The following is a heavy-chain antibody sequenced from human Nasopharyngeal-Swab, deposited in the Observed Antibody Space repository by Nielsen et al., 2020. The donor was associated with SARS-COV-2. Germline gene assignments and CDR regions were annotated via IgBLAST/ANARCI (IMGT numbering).Heavy chain of an antibody. CDR2: ISAYNGDT. CDR3: ARGAPSGYSGCTD. V-gene: IGHV1-18*01. J-gene: IGHJ4*02. CDR1: GYIFASYS. Sequence: ASVKVSCKASGYIFASYSISWVRQAPGHGLEWMGWISAYNGDTNYAQKLQGRVTMTTDTSTSTAYMELRSLRSDDTAVYYCARGAPSGYSGCTDWGQGTLVTVSS. D-gene: IGHD5-12*01.